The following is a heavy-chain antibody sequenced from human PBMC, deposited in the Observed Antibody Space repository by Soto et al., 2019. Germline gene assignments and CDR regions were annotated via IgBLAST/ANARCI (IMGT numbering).Heavy chain of an antibody. V-gene: IGHV1-18*01. Sequence: ASVNVSCKASGYTFTSYGISWVRQAPGQGLEWMGWISAYNGNTNYAQKLQGRVTMTTDTSTSTAYMELRSLRSDDTAVYYCARDCNVGYYDFWSGYSYNWFDPWGQGTLVTVSS. J-gene: IGHJ5*02. CDR3: ARDCNVGYYDFWSGYSYNWFDP. CDR2: ISAYNGNT. CDR1: GYTFTSYG. D-gene: IGHD3-3*01.